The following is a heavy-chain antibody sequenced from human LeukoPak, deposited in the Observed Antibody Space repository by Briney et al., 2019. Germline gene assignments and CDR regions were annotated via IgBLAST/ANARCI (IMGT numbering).Heavy chain of an antibody. Sequence: SETLSLSCDVSGASISRGSWWSWVRQPPGKGLEWIGEFSHSGITNFNPSLKSRVTISVDKSRNQFSLNLISVTAADTAVYFCARNGGHNQEHWGQGTLVTVSS. J-gene: IGHJ4*02. V-gene: IGHV4-4*02. CDR3: ARNGGHNQEH. CDR2: FSHSGIT. CDR1: GASISRGSW. D-gene: IGHD1-1*01.